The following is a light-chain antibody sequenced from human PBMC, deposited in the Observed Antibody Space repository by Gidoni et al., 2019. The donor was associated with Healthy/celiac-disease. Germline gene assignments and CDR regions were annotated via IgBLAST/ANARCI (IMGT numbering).Light chain of an antibody. Sequence: DIQMTQSPSSLSASVGDRVTITCRASQSISSDLNWYQQKPGKAPMLLIYAASSLQSGVPSRFSGSGTETDFTLSIRNLQAVDVETCYCQQNYSTPNTFGQGTRLEIK. CDR3: QQNYSTPNT. CDR1: QSISSD. CDR2: AAS. V-gene: IGKV1-39*01. J-gene: IGKJ5*01.